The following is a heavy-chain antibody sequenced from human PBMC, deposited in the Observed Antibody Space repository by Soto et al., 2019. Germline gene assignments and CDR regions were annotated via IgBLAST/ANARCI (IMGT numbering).Heavy chain of an antibody. Sequence: QVQLQESGPGLVKPSETLSLICTVSGGSISSSSHYWALIRPPPGKGLERIGSIYYSGTTYYSPSLKSRVTMSIDTSKNQFSLKVSYVTAADTAVYYCARDTSSAGDYWGQGTLVTVSS. J-gene: IGHJ4*02. CDR2: IYYSGTT. CDR1: GGSISSSSHY. CDR3: ARDTSSAGDY. V-gene: IGHV4-39*02.